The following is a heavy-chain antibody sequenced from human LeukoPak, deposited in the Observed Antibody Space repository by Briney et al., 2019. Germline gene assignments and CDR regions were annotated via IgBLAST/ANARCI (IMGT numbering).Heavy chain of an antibody. Sequence: ASVKVSCKASGYTFTDYALHWVRQAPGQRLECMGCTNGATANTRFSQDFEGRLTITIDTSASTAYMELSSLRSEDTAVYYCARSPGGNARTWLDYWGQGTLVTVSS. CDR3: ARSPGGNARTWLDY. D-gene: IGHD4-23*01. J-gene: IGHJ4*02. CDR2: TNGATANT. CDR1: GYTFTDYA. V-gene: IGHV1-3*02.